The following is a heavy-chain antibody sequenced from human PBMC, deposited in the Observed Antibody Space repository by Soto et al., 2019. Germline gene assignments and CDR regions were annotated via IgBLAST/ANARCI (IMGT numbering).Heavy chain of an antibody. J-gene: IGHJ6*02. CDR1: GGTFSSYA. Sequence: VASVKISCKASGGTFSSYAISWVRQAPGQGLEWMGGIIPIFGTANYAQKFQGRVTITADESTSTAYMELSSLRSEDTAVYYCAAKYSSSWYVPSPHYYCGMDVWGQGTTVTVSS. V-gene: IGHV1-69*13. CDR2: IIPIFGTA. CDR3: AAKYSSSWYVPSPHYYCGMDV. D-gene: IGHD6-13*01.